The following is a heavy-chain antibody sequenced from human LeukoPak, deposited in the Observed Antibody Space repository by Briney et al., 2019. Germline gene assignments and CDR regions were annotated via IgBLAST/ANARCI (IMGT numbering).Heavy chain of an antibody. CDR3: AREYYYDSSASGSN. CDR2: IKQDGSEK. Sequence: PGGSLRLSCAASGFTFSSYWMSWVRQAPGKGLEWVANIKQDGSEKYYVGSVKGRFTISRDNAKNSLYLQMNSLRAEDTAVYYCAREYYYDSSASGSNWGQGTMVTVSS. J-gene: IGHJ3*01. D-gene: IGHD3-22*01. V-gene: IGHV3-7*01. CDR1: GFTFSSYW.